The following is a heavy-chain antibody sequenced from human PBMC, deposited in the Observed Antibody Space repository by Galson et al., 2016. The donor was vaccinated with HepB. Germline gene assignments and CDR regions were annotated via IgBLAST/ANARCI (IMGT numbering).Heavy chain of an antibody. Sequence: SVKVSCKASGYTFTSYYMHWVRQAPGQGLEWMGIINPSGGSTSYAQKFQGRVTMTRDTSTSTVYMELSSLRSEDTAVYYCARSPYNWNLYLIQNAFDIRGQGTMVTVSS. D-gene: IGHD1-20*01. J-gene: IGHJ3*02. CDR2: INPSGGST. CDR1: GYTFTSYY. V-gene: IGHV1-46*01. CDR3: ARSPYNWNLYLIQNAFDI.